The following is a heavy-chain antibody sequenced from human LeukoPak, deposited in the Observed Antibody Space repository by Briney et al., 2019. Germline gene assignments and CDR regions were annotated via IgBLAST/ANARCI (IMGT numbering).Heavy chain of an antibody. D-gene: IGHD6-19*01. Sequence: DSVKGRFTISRDNAKNSLYLQMNSLRAEDTAVYYCARAYSSGSLFDYWGQGTLVTVSS. CDR3: ARAYSSGSLFDY. V-gene: IGHV3-21*01. J-gene: IGHJ4*02.